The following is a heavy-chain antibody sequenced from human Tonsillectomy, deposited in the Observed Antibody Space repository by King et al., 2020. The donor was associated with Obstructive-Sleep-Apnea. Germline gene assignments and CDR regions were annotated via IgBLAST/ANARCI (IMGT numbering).Heavy chain of an antibody. J-gene: IGHJ4*02. CDR2: IRPDGSIE. CDR1: GFTFKNFW. V-gene: IGHV3-7*03. D-gene: IGHD5/OR15-5a*01. CDR3: ARDTSPKSDATFYDALDC. Sequence: VQLVESGGGLVQPGGSLRLSCVASGFTFKNFWMTWVRQAPGKGLEWVANIRPDGSIENYLDSVKGRFTISRDNAKNSQYLQMNSLRAEDTAVYYCARDTSPKSDATFYDALDCWGQGTLVTVSS.